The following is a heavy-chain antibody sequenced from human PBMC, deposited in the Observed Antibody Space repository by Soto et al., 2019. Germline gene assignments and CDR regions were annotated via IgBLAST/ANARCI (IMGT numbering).Heavy chain of an antibody. CDR2: ISGSGGGT. V-gene: IGHV3-23*04. Sequence: EVQVVESGGGLVQPGGSLRLSCATSKFTFSAYAMTWVRQAPGEGLEWVSSISGSGGGTSYADSVKGRFSISRDNSKNTLYLRMNSLRVEDKAVYYCTGDPNGDHIGDFDFWGQGIVVTVSS. D-gene: IGHD4-17*01. J-gene: IGHJ3*01. CDR3: TGDPNGDHIGDFDF. CDR1: KFTFSAYA.